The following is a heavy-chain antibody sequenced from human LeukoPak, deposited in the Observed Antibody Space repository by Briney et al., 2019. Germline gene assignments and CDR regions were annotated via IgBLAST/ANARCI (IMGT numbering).Heavy chain of an antibody. CDR1: GGTFSSYA. CDR2: TIAIFGTA. CDR3: ARVSGRYYFDY. Sequence: GSSVKVSCKASGGTFSSYAISWVRQAPGQGLEWMGGTIAIFGTANYAQKYKRSVTITTDDSTSTAYMELSSMRSEATAVYYCARVSGRYYFDYWGQGTLVTVSS. J-gene: IGHJ4*02. V-gene: IGHV1-69*05. D-gene: IGHD3-10*01.